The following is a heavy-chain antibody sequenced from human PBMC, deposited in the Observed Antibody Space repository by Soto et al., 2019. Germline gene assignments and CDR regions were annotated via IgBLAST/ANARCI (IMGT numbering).Heavy chain of an antibody. D-gene: IGHD1-7*01. CDR1: GDSVSSSSYY. V-gene: IGHV4-39*02. Sequence: PSETRSLTCTVSGDSVSSSSYYWDWIRQPPGKGLEWIASIYYSGSTYYKPSLKSRFTISRDNAKNSLYLQMNSLRAEDTAVYYCARASGELQLYYYYGMDVWGQGTTVTVSS. CDR2: IYYSGST. CDR3: ARASGELQLYYYYGMDV. J-gene: IGHJ6*02.